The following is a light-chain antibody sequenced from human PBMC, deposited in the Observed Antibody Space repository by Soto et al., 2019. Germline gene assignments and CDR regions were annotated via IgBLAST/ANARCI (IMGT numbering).Light chain of an antibody. J-gene: IGLJ2*01. CDR2: EGS. CDR3: CSYAGSSTFVV. Sequence: QSALTQPASVSGSPGQSITISCTGTSSDVGSYNLVSWYQQHPGKAPNLMIYEGSKRPSGVSSRFSGSKSGNTASLTISGLQAEDEADYYCCSYAGSSTFVVFGGGPQLTVL. CDR1: SSDVGSYNL. V-gene: IGLV2-23*03.